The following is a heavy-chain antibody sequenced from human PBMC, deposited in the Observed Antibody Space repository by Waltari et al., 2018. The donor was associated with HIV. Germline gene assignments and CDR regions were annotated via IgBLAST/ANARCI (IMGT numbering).Heavy chain of an antibody. Sequence: EVQLVESGGGLVKPGGSLRLSCAASGFPFSSYSMNWVRQAPGKGLEWVSSISSSSSYIYYADSVKGRFTISRDNAKNSLYLQMNSLRAEDTAVYYCARGGLGAWYYYGMDVWGQGTTVTVSS. CDR3: ARGGLGAWYYYGMDV. D-gene: IGHD1-26*01. CDR2: ISSSSSYI. CDR1: GFPFSSYS. J-gene: IGHJ6*02. V-gene: IGHV3-21*01.